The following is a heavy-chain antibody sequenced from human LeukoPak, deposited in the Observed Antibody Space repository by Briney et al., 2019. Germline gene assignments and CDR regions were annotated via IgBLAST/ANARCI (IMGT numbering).Heavy chain of an antibody. D-gene: IGHD3-10*01. CDR1: GGPISSGSYY. Sequence: SETLSLTCTVSGGPISSGSYYWSWIRQPAGKGLEWIGRIYTSGSTNYNPSLKSRVTISVDTSKNQCSLKLSSVTAADTAVYYCARGGITMVRGVYDYWGQGTLVTVSS. CDR3: ARGGITMVRGVYDY. V-gene: IGHV4-61*02. CDR2: IYTSGST. J-gene: IGHJ4*02.